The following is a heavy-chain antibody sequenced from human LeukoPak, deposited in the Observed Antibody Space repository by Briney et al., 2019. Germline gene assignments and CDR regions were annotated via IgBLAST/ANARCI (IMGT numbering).Heavy chain of an antibody. CDR2: ISGSGGST. CDR3: AKVCSSGWKGEFDP. Sequence: PGGSLRLSCAASGFNFSSYAMSWVRQAPGKGLEWVSAISGSGGSTYYADSVKGRFTISRENSKNTLYLQMNSLRAEDTTVYYCAKVCSSGWKGEFDPWGQGTLVTVSS. D-gene: IGHD6-19*01. CDR1: GFNFSSYA. J-gene: IGHJ5*02. V-gene: IGHV3-23*01.